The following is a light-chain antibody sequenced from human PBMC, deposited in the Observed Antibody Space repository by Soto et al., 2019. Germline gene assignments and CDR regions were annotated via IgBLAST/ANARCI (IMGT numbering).Light chain of an antibody. J-gene: IGKJ4*01. Sequence: EIVLTQSPATLSLSPGERATLSCRASQSVSNYLAWYQQKPDQAPRLLIYDASNRATGIPARFSGSGSGTDYTITISSLEPEDFTVYYCQQRSNWPRLTFGGGTKVEIK. CDR1: QSVSNY. CDR2: DAS. CDR3: QQRSNWPRLT. V-gene: IGKV3-11*01.